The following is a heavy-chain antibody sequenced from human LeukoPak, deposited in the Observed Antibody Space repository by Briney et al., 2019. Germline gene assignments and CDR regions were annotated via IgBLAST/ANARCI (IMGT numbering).Heavy chain of an antibody. CDR2: ICASGEST. V-gene: IGHV3-23*01. D-gene: IGHD2-15*01. CDR1: GFTFSNYA. CDR3: AKDVHGRCYSPVGH. Sequence: PGGSLRLSCAASGFTFSNYAMSWVRQAPGKGLEWVSSICASGESTYYADSVKGRFTISRDTSKNTLYLQMNSLRDEDTAVYYCAKDVHGRCYSPVGHWGQGCRVTVSS. J-gene: IGHJ4*02.